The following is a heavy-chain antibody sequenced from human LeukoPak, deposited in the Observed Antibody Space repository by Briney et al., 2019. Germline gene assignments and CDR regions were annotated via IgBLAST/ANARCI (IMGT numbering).Heavy chain of an antibody. CDR3: ARWTAYYFDY. CDR2: IYYSGST. D-gene: IGHD3/OR15-3a*01. CDR1: GGSFSGYY. V-gene: IGHV4-59*01. J-gene: IGHJ4*02. Sequence: SETLSLTCAVYGGSFSGYYWNWIRQPPGKGLEWIGYIYYSGSTNYNPSLKSRVTISVDTSKNQFPLKLSSVTAADTAVYYCARWTAYYFDYWGQGTLVTVSS.